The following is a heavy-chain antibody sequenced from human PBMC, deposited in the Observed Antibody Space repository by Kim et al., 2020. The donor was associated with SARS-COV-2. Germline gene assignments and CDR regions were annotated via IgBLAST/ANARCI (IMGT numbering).Heavy chain of an antibody. CDR2: IYYSGST. V-gene: IGHV4-39*01. CDR1: GGSISSSSYY. D-gene: IGHD4-17*01. J-gene: IGHJ4*02. Sequence: SETLSLTCTVSGGSISSSSYYWGWIRQPPGKGLEWIGSIYYSGSTYYNPSLKSRVTISVDTSKNQFSLKLSSVTAADTAVYYCASVYGGNSGGYFDYWGQGTLVTVSS. CDR3: ASVYGGNSGGYFDY.